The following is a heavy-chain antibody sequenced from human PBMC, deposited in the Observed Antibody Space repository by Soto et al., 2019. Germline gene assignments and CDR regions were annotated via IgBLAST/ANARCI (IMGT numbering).Heavy chain of an antibody. D-gene: IGHD3-10*01. CDR2: ISSSSSYI. CDR1: GFTFSSYS. Sequence: GGSLRLSCADSGFTFSSYSMNWVRQAPGKGLEWVSSISSSSSYIYYADSVKGRFAISRDNAKNSLYLQMNSLRAEDTAVYYCARGSYGSGSLAYFDYWGQGTLVTVSS. CDR3: ARGSYGSGSLAYFDY. J-gene: IGHJ4*02. V-gene: IGHV3-21*01.